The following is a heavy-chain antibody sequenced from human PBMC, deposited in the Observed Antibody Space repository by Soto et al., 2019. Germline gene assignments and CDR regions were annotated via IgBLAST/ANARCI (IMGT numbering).Heavy chain of an antibody. Sequence: PGGSLRLSCAASGFTFSSYSMNWVRQAPGKGLEWVSAISGSGGSTYYADSVKGRFTISRDNSKNTLYLQMNSLRAEDTAVYYCAKPHYYGSGSYYIDYWGQGTLVTVSS. CDR2: ISGSGGST. J-gene: IGHJ4*02. CDR1: GFTFSSYS. D-gene: IGHD3-10*01. CDR3: AKPHYYGSGSYYIDY. V-gene: IGHV3-23*01.